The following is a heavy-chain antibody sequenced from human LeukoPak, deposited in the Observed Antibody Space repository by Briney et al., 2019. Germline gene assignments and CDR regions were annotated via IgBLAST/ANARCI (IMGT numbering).Heavy chain of an antibody. D-gene: IGHD3-9*01. J-gene: IGHJ4*02. Sequence: GGSLRLSCAASGFTFSSYWMSWVRQAPGKGLEWVANIKQDGSEKYYVDSVKGRFTISRDNAKNTLYLQMNSLRAEDTAVYYCARVDFDWLFDYWGQGTLVTVSS. CDR2: IKQDGSEK. CDR3: ARVDFDWLFDY. CDR1: GFTFSSYW. V-gene: IGHV3-7*01.